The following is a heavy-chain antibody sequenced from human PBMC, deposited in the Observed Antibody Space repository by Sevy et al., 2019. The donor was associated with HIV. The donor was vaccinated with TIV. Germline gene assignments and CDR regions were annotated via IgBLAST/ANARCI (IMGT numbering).Heavy chain of an antibody. J-gene: IGHJ6*02. CDR1: GFSFRNYD. Sequence: GGSLRLSCAASGFSFRNYDMHWVRQAPGKGLEWLALVSFDGDSTYSADSVKGRFTSYRDNSKNTLFLQMNSLGVEDSAIYYCANGGGHDTSGYVSYYYYGMDVWGQGTTVTVSS. D-gene: IGHD2-2*01. V-gene: IGHV3-30*18. CDR3: ANGGGHDTSGYVSYYYYGMDV. CDR2: VSFDGDST.